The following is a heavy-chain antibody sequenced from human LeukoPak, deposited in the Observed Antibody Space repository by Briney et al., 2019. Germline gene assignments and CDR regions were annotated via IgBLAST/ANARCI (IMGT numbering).Heavy chain of an antibody. Sequence: ASVEVSCKASGYTFTGYYMHWVRQAPGQGLEWMGWINPNSGGTNYAQKFQGRVTMTRDTSISTAYMEPSRLRSDDTAVYYCARVSSSWPEYYFDYWGQGTLVTVSS. CDR1: GYTFTGYY. D-gene: IGHD6-13*01. CDR2: INPNSGGT. J-gene: IGHJ4*02. V-gene: IGHV1-2*02. CDR3: ARVSSSWPEYYFDY.